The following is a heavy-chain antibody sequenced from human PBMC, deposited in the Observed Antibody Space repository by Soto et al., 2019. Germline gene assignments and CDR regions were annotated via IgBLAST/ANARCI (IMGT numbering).Heavy chain of an antibody. Sequence: SETLSLTCTVSGDSISTNYWSWIRQPPGKGLEWIGNIYYSGSTNYNPSLKSRVTISLDTSKNEFSLKLSSVTAADTAVYYCARALISKVDYWGQGTVVTVSS. CDR3: ARALISKVDY. D-gene: IGHD3-22*01. CDR2: IYYSGST. V-gene: IGHV4-59*12. CDR1: GDSISTNY. J-gene: IGHJ4*02.